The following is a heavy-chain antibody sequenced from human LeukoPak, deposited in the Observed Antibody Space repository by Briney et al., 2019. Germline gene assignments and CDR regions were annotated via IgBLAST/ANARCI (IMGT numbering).Heavy chain of an antibody. CDR2: INPNSCGT. CDR1: GYTYTGYY. J-gene: IGHJ6*02. V-gene: IGHV1-2*02. D-gene: IGHD4-17*01. CDR3: ASSEGTVTREDYYYAMDV. Sequence: ASVKVSCKASGYTYTGYYMHWVRQAPGQGLEWMGWINPNSCGTNYAQKFQGRVTMTRDTSISTAYMELSRLRCDDTAVYYCASSEGTVTREDYYYAMDVWGQGTTFTASS.